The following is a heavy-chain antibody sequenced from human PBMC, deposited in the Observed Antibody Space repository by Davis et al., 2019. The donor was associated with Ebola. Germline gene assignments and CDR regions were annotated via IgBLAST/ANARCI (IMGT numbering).Heavy chain of an antibody. CDR3: ARGPVQLLPSWYFDL. CDR1: GGTFSSYA. D-gene: IGHD2-15*01. CDR2: IIPIFGTA. V-gene: IGHV1-69*13. J-gene: IGHJ2*01. Sequence: AASVKVSCKASGGTFSSYAISWVRQAPGQGLEWMGGIIPIFGTANYAQKFQGRVPITADESTSTAYMELSSLRSEDTAVYYCARGPVQLLPSWYFDLWGRGTLVTVSS.